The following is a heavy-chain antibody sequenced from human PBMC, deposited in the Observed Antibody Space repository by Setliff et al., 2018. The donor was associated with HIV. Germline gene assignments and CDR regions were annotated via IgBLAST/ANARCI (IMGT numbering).Heavy chain of an antibody. J-gene: IGHJ1*01. CDR3: ARDPYCSGDGCFRYYQH. Sequence: SETLSLTCAVYGGSLSGYHWSWIRQSPEKGLEWIGEINHSGSTNYNPSLKSRVKMSIDTSKNQFSLKLSSVTAADTAVYFCARDPYCSGDGCFRYYQHWGRGTLVTVSS. CDR2: INHSGST. D-gene: IGHD2-15*01. CDR1: GGSLSGYH. V-gene: IGHV4-34*01.